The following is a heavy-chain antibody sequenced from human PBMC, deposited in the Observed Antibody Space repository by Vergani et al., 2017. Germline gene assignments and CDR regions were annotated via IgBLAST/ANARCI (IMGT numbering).Heavy chain of an antibody. Sequence: EVQPVESGGGLVQPGGALGLLRAGSGFTLHWHFIGRVRRAPGKGLEGVSVIYCGGSTYYADSVKGRFTISRDNSKNTLYLQMNSLRAEDTAVYYCARLYSTTAYFDYWGQGTLVTVSS. CDR1: GFTLHWHF. D-gene: IGHD2-8*01. CDR2: IYCGGST. CDR3: ARLYSTTAYFDY. V-gene: IGHV3-66*02. J-gene: IGHJ4*02.